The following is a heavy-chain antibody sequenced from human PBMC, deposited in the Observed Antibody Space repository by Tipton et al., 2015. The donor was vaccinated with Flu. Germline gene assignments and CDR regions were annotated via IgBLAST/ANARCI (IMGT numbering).Heavy chain of an antibody. V-gene: IGHV3-48*01. CDR3: AKNAGYCSSITCYRPFDY. D-gene: IGHD2-2*01. CDR2: ISSSLSTI. J-gene: IGHJ4*02. CDR1: GFTFSSYS. Sequence: GSLRLSCAASGFTFSSYSMNWVRQAPGQGLEWISYISSSLSTIYYADSVKGRFTISRDNSKNTLYLQMNSLRAGDTAVYYCAKNAGYCSSITCYRPFDYWGQGILVTVSS.